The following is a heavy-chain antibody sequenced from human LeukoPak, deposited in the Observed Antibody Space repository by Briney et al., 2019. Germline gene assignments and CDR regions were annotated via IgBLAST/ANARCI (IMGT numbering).Heavy chain of an antibody. D-gene: IGHD3-10*02. CDR2: ISSSGSTI. V-gene: IGHV3-48*03. CDR3: AELGITMIGGV. CDR1: GFTFNNYA. J-gene: IGHJ6*04. Sequence: GGSLRLSCAASGFTFNNYAMSWVRQAPGKGLEWVSYISSSGSTIYYADSVKGRFTISRDNAKNSLYLQMNSLRAEDTAVYYCAELGITMIGGVWGKGTTVTISS.